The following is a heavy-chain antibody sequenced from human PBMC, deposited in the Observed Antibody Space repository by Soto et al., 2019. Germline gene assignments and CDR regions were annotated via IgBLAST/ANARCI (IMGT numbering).Heavy chain of an antibody. V-gene: IGHV4-59*01. Sequence: SETLSLTCTVSGGSTSSYYWSWIRQPPGKGLEWIGYIYYSGSTNYNPSLKSRVTISVDTSKNQFSLKLRSVTAADTAVYYCARRSYTYGYLFFDYWGQGTLVTVSS. CDR3: ARRSYTYGYLFFDY. CDR1: GGSTSSYY. CDR2: IYYSGST. J-gene: IGHJ4*02. D-gene: IGHD5-18*01.